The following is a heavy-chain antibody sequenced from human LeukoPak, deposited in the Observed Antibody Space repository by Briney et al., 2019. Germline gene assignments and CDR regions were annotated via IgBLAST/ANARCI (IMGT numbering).Heavy chain of an antibody. CDR1: GFTFSSYA. D-gene: IGHD3-22*01. CDR3: ARGLKKNYYDSSGYPPDY. J-gene: IGHJ4*02. Sequence: GRSLRLSCAASGFTFSSYAMHWVRQAPGKGLEWVAVISYDGSNKYYADSVKGRFTISRDNSKNTLYLQMNSLRAEDTAVYYCARGLKKNYYDSSGYPPDYWGQGTLVTVSS. CDR2: ISYDGSNK. V-gene: IGHV3-30-3*01.